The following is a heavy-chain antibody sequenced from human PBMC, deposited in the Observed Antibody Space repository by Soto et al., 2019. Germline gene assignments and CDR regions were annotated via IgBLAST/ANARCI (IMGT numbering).Heavy chain of an antibody. Sequence: HPGGSVRLSCAASGFTFSSYAMSWVRQAPGKGLEWVSAISGSGVSTYYADSVKGRFTISRDNSKNTLYLQMNSLRAEDTAVYYCAKSPGMYYYDSSGYYPYDYWGQGTLVTVSS. CDR1: GFTFSSYA. V-gene: IGHV3-23*01. J-gene: IGHJ4*02. CDR3: AKSPGMYYYDSSGYYPYDY. D-gene: IGHD3-22*01. CDR2: ISGSGVST.